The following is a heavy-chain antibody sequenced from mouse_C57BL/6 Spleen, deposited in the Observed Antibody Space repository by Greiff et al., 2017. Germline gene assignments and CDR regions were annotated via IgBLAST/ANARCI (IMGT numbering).Heavy chain of an antibody. CDR1: GFSLTSYG. CDR2: IWRGGST. CDR3: AKNDCYYDAMDY. D-gene: IGHD2-3*01. Sequence: QVQLQQSGPGLVQPSQSLSITCTVSGFSLTSYGVHWVRQSPGKGLEWLGVIWRGGSTDYNAAFMSRLGITKDNSKSQVFFKMNSLQADDTAIYYGAKNDCYYDAMDYWGQGTSVTVSS. J-gene: IGHJ4*01. V-gene: IGHV2-5*01.